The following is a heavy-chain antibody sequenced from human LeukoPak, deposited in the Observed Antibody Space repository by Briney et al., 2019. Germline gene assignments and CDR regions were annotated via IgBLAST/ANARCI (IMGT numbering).Heavy chain of an antibody. Sequence: GGSLRLSCAASGFTFRNYAMSWVRQAPGKGLEWLGRIKSKTDGETIDYAAPVKGRFTISRDDSKNTLYLQMNSLKIEDTAVYYCVKLPEGEWHFDYWGQGTLVTVSS. V-gene: IGHV3-15*01. D-gene: IGHD3-16*01. CDR3: VKLPEGEWHFDY. CDR1: GFTFRNYA. J-gene: IGHJ4*02. CDR2: IKSKTDGETI.